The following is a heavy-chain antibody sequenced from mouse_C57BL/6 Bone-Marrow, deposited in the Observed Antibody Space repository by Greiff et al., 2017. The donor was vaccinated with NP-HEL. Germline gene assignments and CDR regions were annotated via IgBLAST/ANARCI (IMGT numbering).Heavy chain of an antibody. V-gene: IGHV1-82*01. J-gene: IGHJ1*03. CDR1: GYAFSSSW. Sequence: QVQLQQSGPELVKPGASVKISCKASGYAFSSSWMNWVKQRPGKGLEWIGRIYPGAGDTNYNGKFKGKATLTVDKSSGTAYMQLRSLTSEDSAVYFCARSGSTIDVWGRGTTVTVSS. D-gene: IGHD1-1*01. CDR2: IYPGAGDT. CDR3: ARSGSTIDV.